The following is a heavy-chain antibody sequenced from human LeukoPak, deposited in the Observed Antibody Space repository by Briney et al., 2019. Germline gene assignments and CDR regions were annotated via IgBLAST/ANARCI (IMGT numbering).Heavy chain of an antibody. D-gene: IGHD1/OR15-1a*01. J-gene: IGHJ6*03. Sequence: PGGSLRLSCAASGFTFSDYYMSWIRQAPGKGLEWASYISSSGSTIYYADSVKGRFTISRDNAKNSLYLQMNSLRAEDTAVYYCASSPAGTGPYYMDVWGKGTTVTVSS. CDR1: GFTFSDYY. CDR3: ASSPAGTGPYYMDV. V-gene: IGHV3-11*04. CDR2: ISSSGSTI.